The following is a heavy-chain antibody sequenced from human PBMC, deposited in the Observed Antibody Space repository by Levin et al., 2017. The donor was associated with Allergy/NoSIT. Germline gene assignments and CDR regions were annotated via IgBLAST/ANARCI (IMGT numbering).Heavy chain of an antibody. CDR1: GFTFSDYY. Sequence: GESLKISCAASGFTFSDYYMSWIRQAPGKGLEWVSYISSSGSTVYYADSVQGRSTISRDNAKNSLYLQMNSLRAEDTAVYYCARDGASSGYYFPWGQGTLVTVSS. CDR2: ISSSGSTV. V-gene: IGHV3-11*01. CDR3: ARDGASSGYYFP. J-gene: IGHJ5*02. D-gene: IGHD3-22*01.